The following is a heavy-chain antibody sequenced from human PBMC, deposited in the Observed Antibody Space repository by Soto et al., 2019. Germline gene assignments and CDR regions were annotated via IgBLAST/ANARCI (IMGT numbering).Heavy chain of an antibody. Sequence: LRLSCAASGFTFSSYAMSWVRQAPGKGLEWVSAISGSGGSTYYADSVKGRFTISRDNSKNTLYPQMNSLRAEDTAVYYCAKGPHDYSNYYRTDYWGQGTLVTVSS. CDR2: ISGSGGST. V-gene: IGHV3-23*01. CDR3: AKGPHDYSNYYRTDY. J-gene: IGHJ4*02. CDR1: GFTFSSYA. D-gene: IGHD4-4*01.